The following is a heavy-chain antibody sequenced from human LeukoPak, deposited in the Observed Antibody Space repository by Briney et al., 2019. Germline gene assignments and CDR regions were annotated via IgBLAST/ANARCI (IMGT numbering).Heavy chain of an antibody. V-gene: IGHV1-69*01. J-gene: IGHJ5*02. D-gene: IGHD3-10*01. CDR1: GGTFSSYG. Sequence: SVKVSCKASGGTFSSYGISWVRQAPGQGLEWMGGIIPIFGTANYAQNFQGRVTITADESTSTAYMELSSLRSEDTAVYYCARSSTGYNWFDPWGQGTLVTVSS. CDR2: IIPIFGTA. CDR3: ARSSTGYNWFDP.